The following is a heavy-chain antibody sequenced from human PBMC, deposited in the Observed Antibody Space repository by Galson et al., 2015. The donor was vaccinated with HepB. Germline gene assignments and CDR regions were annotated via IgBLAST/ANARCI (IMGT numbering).Heavy chain of an antibody. CDR2: INPNSGGT. J-gene: IGHJ4*02. CDR1: GYTFTGYY. D-gene: IGHD3-3*01. Sequence: SVKVSCKASGYTFTGYYMHWVRQAPGQGLEWMGWINPNSGGTNYAQKFQGRVTMTRDTSISTAYMELSRLRSDDTAVYYCARFITIFGVGYFDYWGQGTLVTVSS. CDR3: ARFITIFGVGYFDY. V-gene: IGHV1-2*02.